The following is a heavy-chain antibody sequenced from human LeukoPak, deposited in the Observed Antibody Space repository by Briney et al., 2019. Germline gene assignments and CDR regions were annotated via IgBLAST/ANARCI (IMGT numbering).Heavy chain of an antibody. Sequence: GGSLRLSXAASGFTFSSYAMSWVRQAPGKGLEWVSAISGSGGSTYYADSVKGRFTISRDNSKKTLYLQMNSLRAEDTAVYYCAKSSHYYDSSGYYQYWGQGTLVTVSS. CDR3: AKSSHYYDSSGYYQY. V-gene: IGHV3-23*01. CDR1: GFTFSSYA. J-gene: IGHJ4*02. D-gene: IGHD3-22*01. CDR2: ISGSGGST.